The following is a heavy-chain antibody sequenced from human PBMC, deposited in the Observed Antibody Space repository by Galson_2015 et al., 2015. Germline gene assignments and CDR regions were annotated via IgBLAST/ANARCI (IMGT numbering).Heavy chain of an antibody. CDR2: ISGYNDNT. CDR3: AILPSGWYAY. CDR1: GYTFTSYG. V-gene: IGHV1-18*04. Sequence: SVKVSCKAPGYTFTSYGISWVRQAPGQGLEWMGWISGYNDNTNYAQKLQGRVTMTTDTSTSTAYMELRSLRSDDTAVYYCAILPSGWYAYWGQGTLVTVSS. D-gene: IGHD6-19*01. J-gene: IGHJ4*02.